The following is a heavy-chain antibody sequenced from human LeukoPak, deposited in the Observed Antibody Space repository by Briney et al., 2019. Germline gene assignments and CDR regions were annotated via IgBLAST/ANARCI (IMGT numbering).Heavy chain of an antibody. CDR2: IYSGGST. D-gene: IGHD3-16*02. Sequence: GGSLRLSCAASGFTVSSNYMSWVRQAPGKGLEWVSVIYSGGSTYYADSVKGRFTISRDNSKNTLYLQMNSLRAEDTAVYYCARDNVWGSYRSPPIPYYYYYGMDVWGQGTTVTVSS. J-gene: IGHJ6*02. CDR1: GFTVSSNY. CDR3: ARDNVWGSYRSPPIPYYYYYGMDV. V-gene: IGHV3-66*01.